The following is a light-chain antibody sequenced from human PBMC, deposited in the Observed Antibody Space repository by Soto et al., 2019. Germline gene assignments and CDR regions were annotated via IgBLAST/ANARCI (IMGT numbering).Light chain of an antibody. V-gene: IGLV2-14*01. CDR3: ASYTAINTWV. Sequence: QSALTQPASVSGSPGQSITITCTGTSSDVDVYNYVSWYQHHPGKAPKVVIYEVSNRPSGVSNRFSASKSGNTASLTISGLQAEYEADYYCASYTAINTWVFGGGTKLTVL. CDR1: SSDVDVYNY. CDR2: EVS. J-gene: IGLJ3*02.